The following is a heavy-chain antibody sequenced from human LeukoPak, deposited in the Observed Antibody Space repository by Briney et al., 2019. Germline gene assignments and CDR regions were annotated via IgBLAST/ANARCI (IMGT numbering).Heavy chain of an antibody. J-gene: IGHJ4*02. Sequence: ASVKVSCKASGYTFTGYYMHWVRQAPGQGLEWMGRINPNSGGTNYAQKFQGRVTMTRDTSISTVYMELSRLRSEDTAVYYCARQTDSSGYYRDYWGQGTLVTVSS. CDR1: GYTFTGYY. CDR3: ARQTDSSGYYRDY. V-gene: IGHV1-2*06. D-gene: IGHD3-22*01. CDR2: INPNSGGT.